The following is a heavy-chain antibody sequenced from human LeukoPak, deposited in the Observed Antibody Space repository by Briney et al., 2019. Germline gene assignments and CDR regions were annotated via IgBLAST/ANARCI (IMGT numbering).Heavy chain of an antibody. D-gene: IGHD6-19*01. CDR2: IYYSGST. Sequence: SETLSLTCTVSGGSISSYYWSWLRQPPGKGLEWIGYIYYSGSTNYNPSLKSRVTISVDTSKNQFSLKLSSVTAADTAVYYCASMKAQLSGWYNPDYWGQGTLVTVSS. V-gene: IGHV4-59*08. CDR3: ASMKAQLSGWYNPDY. CDR1: GGSISSYY. J-gene: IGHJ4*02.